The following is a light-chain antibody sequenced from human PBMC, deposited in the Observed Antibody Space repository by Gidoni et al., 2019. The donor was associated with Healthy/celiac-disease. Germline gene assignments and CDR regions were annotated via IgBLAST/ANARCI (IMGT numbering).Light chain of an antibody. CDR3: QQYGSSPLLT. Sequence: ESVLTQSPGTLSLSPGERATLSCRASQSVSSSYLAWYQQKPGQAPRLLIYGASSRATGIPDRFSGSGSGTDFTLTISRLEPEDSAVYYCQQYGSSPLLTFGGGTKVEIK. CDR1: QSVSSSY. V-gene: IGKV3-20*01. J-gene: IGKJ4*01. CDR2: GAS.